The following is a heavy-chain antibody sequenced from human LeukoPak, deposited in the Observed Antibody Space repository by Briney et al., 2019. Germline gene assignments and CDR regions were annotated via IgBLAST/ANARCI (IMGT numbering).Heavy chain of an antibody. CDR1: GGSITGYY. J-gene: IGHJ5*02. D-gene: IGHD3-16*01. CDR2: IYYSGSS. Sequence: ASETLSLTCTVSGGSITGYYWTWIRQPPGKGLEWIGYIYYSGSSNYNPSLKSRVTISIHTSKNQFSLNLSSVTAAETAVYYCARVFGGGRGGWFDPWGQGTLVAVSS. CDR3: ARVFGGGRGGWFDP. V-gene: IGHV4-59*01.